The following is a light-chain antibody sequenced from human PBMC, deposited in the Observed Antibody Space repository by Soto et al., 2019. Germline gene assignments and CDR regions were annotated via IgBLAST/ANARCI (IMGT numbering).Light chain of an antibody. CDR3: QQYDRSPFT. CDR2: GVS. CDR1: QSVSNNY. V-gene: IGKV3-20*01. J-gene: IGKJ3*01. Sequence: EIVLTQSPGTLSLSPGERATLSCRASQSVSNNYLAWFQQKPGQAPRVLIYGVSSRATGIPDRFSGSGSGTDFTLTISRLEPEDFAVYYCQQYDRSPFTFGPGIKVDIK.